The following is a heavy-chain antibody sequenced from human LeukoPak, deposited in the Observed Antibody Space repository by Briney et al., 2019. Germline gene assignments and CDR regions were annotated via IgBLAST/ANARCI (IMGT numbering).Heavy chain of an antibody. CDR2: ISNNGGYT. CDR3: AKQLGYCSDGSCYFPY. CDR1: GFTFSSSA. J-gene: IGHJ4*02. D-gene: IGHD2-15*01. Sequence: GGSLRLSCAASGFTFSSSAMSWVRQAPGKGLEWVSAISNNGGYTYYADSVQGLFTISRDNSKSTLCLQMNSLRAEDTAVYYCAKQLGYCSDGSCYFPYWGQGTLVTVSS. V-gene: IGHV3-23*01.